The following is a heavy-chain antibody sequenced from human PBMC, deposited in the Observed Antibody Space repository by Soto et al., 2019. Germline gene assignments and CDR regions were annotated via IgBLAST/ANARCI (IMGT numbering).Heavy chain of an antibody. CDR1: GVSISSGDYS. V-gene: IGHV4-30-2*01. D-gene: IGHD3-10*01. CDR3: TCAYGSGSYRFYY. J-gene: IGHJ4*02. Sequence: QLQLQESVSGLVTPSQTLSLTCAVSGVSISSGDYSWSWIRQTPGKGLEWIGYIYHDGTTVYNPSRKKRVTISLDRSKNQFSLRLTSVTSADTAVYYCTCAYGSGSYRFYYWGQGTLVTVST. CDR2: IYHDGTT.